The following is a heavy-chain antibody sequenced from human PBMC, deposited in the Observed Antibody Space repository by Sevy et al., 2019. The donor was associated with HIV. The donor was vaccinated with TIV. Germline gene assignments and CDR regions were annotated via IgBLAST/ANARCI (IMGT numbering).Heavy chain of an antibody. J-gene: IGHJ6*03. D-gene: IGHD5-12*01. CDR3: ARARRSYGGSYYYYYYMDV. CDR1: GFTFSSYS. CDR2: IKEDGSEK. V-gene: IGHV3-7*03. Sequence: GGSLRLSCAGSGFTFSSYSMSWVRQAPGKGLEWVANIKEDGSEKNYGDSGKGRFNISRDNAKNSLYLQMNSLRAEDTALYYCARARRSYGGSYYYYYYMDVWGKGTTVTVSS.